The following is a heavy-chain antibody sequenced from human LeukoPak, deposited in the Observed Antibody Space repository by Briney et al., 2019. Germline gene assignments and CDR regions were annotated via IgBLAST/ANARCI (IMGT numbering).Heavy chain of an antibody. Sequence: SETLSLTCAVSGGSISSGGYSWSWIRQPPGKGLEWIGYIYHSGSTYYNPSLKSRVTISVDRSKNQFSLKLSSVTAPDTAVYYCARGGDHAVDYWGQGTLVTVSS. CDR1: GGSISSGGYS. V-gene: IGHV4-30-2*01. D-gene: IGHD3-10*01. J-gene: IGHJ4*02. CDR3: ARGGDHAVDY. CDR2: IYHSGST.